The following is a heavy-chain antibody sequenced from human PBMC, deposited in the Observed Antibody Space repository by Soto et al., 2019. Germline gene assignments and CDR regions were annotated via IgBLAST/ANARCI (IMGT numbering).Heavy chain of an antibody. CDR1: GGSISDFY. CDR2: IHTSGST. D-gene: IGHD3-10*01. Sequence: SETLSLTCTVSGGSISDFYWSWIRQPAGKGLEWIGRIHTSGSTNINPSLKSRVSLSVDTSRNQLSLTLTSVTAADTAAYYCARTQYVGEDGAFNIWGQGPGVPV. CDR3: ARTQYVGEDGAFNI. V-gene: IGHV4-4*07. J-gene: IGHJ3*02.